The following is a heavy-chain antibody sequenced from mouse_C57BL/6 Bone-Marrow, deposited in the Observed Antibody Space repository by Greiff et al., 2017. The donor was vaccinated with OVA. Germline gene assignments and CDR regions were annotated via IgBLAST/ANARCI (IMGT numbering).Heavy chain of an antibody. J-gene: IGHJ2*01. V-gene: IGHV1-64*01. CDR3: ARGDLLLLPDCDY. CDR1: GYTFTSYW. D-gene: IGHD1-1*01. Sequence: VQLQQPGAELVKPGASVKLSCKASGYTFTSYWMHWVKQRPGQGLEWIGLIHPNSGSTNYNEKFKSKATLTVDKSSSTAYMQLSSLTSEDSAVYCCARGDLLLLPDCDYWGQGTTLTVSS. CDR2: IHPNSGST.